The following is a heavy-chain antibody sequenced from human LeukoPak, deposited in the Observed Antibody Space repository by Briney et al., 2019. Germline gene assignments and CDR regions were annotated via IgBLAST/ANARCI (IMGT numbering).Heavy chain of an antibody. D-gene: IGHD6-13*01. V-gene: IGHV3-7*03. CDR2: MKYDGSEK. J-gene: IGHJ4*02. Sequence: GGTLRPSCAASGFTFSSYWMHWVRQAPGKGLEWVANMKYDGSEKDYVDSVKGRFTISRDNAKNSLYLQMNSLRAEDTAVYYCARDIAAAGLFFDYWGQGTLVTVSS. CDR3: ARDIAAAGLFFDY. CDR1: GFTFSSYW.